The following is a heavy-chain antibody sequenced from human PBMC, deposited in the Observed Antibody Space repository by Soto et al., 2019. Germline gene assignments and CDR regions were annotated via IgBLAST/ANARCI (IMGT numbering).Heavy chain of an antibody. D-gene: IGHD6-19*01. CDR2: INAGNGNT. J-gene: IGHJ3*02. Sequence: ASVKVSCKDSGYTFTSYAMQWVRQAPGQRLEWMGWINAGNGNTKYSQKFQGRVTITRDTSASTAYMELSSLRSEDTAVYYCARSYSSGLGGAFDIWGQGTMVTVSS. CDR1: GYTFTSYA. CDR3: ARSYSSGLGGAFDI. V-gene: IGHV1-3*01.